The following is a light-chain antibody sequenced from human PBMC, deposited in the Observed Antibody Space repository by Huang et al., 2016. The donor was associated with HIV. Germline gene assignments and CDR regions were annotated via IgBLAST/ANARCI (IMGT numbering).Light chain of an antibody. CDR1: QSVSSSN. Sequence: EIVLAQSPGTLSLSPGERATLSCRASQSVSSSNVAWYQQKPGQAPRLLIYGASSRATGIPDRCSGSGSGTDFTLTISRLEPEDFAVYYCQEYGTFGPGTKVDIK. CDR2: GAS. J-gene: IGKJ3*01. V-gene: IGKV3-20*01. CDR3: QEYGT.